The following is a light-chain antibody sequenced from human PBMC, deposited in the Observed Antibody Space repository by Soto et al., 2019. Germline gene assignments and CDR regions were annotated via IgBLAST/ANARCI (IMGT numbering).Light chain of an antibody. Sequence: QSVLTQPPSVSGAPGQRVTISCTGSSSNIGAGYHVHWYQQLPGTAPKLLIYVNTNRPSGVPDRFSGSKSGTSASLAITGLQAEDEADYYCQSYDISLSAWVFGGGTKVTVL. V-gene: IGLV1-40*01. J-gene: IGLJ3*02. CDR3: QSYDISLSAWV. CDR1: SSNIGAGYH. CDR2: VNT.